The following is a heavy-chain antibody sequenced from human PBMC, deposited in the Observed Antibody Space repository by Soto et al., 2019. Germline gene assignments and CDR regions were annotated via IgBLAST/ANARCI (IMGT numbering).Heavy chain of an antibody. J-gene: IGHJ6*02. CDR1: GGSISSGNW. CDR3: GRNLGGRLYGMDV. Sequence: QVQLQESGPGLVEPSGTLSLTCAVSGGSISSGNWWSWIRQPPGKGLQWIGEVYQSGGTNYNPSLNSRVTISLDKSKNQFSLKLSSVTAADTAVYYCGRNLGGRLYGMDVWGQGTTLTVSS. D-gene: IGHD1-26*01. CDR2: VYQSGGT. V-gene: IGHV4-4*02.